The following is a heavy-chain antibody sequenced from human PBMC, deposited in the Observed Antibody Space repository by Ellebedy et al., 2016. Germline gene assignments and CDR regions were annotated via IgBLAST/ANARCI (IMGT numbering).Heavy chain of an antibody. V-gene: IGHV3-11*01. Sequence: GGSLRLSCAASGFTFSDYYMSWIRQAPGKGLEWVSYISSSGSSIYYADSVKGRFTISRDNAKNSLYLQMNSLRAEDTAVYYCAKDHGVEMATIRYTDAFDIWGQGTMVTVSS. CDR1: GFTFSDYY. CDR3: AKDHGVEMATIRYTDAFDI. CDR2: ISSSGSSI. D-gene: IGHD5-24*01. J-gene: IGHJ3*02.